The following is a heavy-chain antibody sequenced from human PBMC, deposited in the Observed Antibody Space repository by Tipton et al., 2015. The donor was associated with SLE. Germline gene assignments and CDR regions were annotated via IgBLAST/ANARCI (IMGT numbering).Heavy chain of an antibody. J-gene: IGHJ4*02. D-gene: IGHD2-2*01. CDR3: ARGGTPRVVVAASFES. CDR1: GGSMSYHY. CDR2: IYYSGST. V-gene: IGHV4-59*11. Sequence: TLSLTCSVSGGSMSYHYWSWIRQPPGKGLEWIGYIYYSGSTNYNPSLMSRVTISIDTSKNQFSLKLSSVTAADTAMYYCARGGTPRVVVAASFESWGRGTLVTVSS.